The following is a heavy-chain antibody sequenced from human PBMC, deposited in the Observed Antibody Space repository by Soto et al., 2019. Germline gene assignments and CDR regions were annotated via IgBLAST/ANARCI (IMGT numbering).Heavy chain of an antibody. CDR3: ARVLYYGSGKYSPSGMDV. J-gene: IGHJ6*02. CDR2: VSPPFRTS. CDR1: GVSFNNNG. Sequence: QVQLVQSGAEVKKPGSSVKVSCKTSGVSFNNNGIGWVRQAPGHGLEWMGGVSPPFRTSNYARKFQGRISITADASKGTVSMELSSLTSDVTAQYYCARVLYYGSGKYSPSGMDVWGQGTTVTVAS. V-gene: IGHV1-69*01. D-gene: IGHD3-10*01.